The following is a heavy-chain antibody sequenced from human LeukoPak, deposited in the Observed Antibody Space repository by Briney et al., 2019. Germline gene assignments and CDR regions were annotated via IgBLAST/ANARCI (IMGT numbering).Heavy chain of an antibody. J-gene: IGHJ6*03. CDR1: GYSFTSYW. CDR3: ARRTLGYCSSTSCLEYSDYYYYMDV. V-gene: IGHV5-51*01. CDR2: IYPGESDT. D-gene: IGHD2-2*01. Sequence: GESLKISCKGSGYSFTSYWIGWVRQMPGKGLEWMGIIYPGESDTRYSPSFQGQVTISADKSISTAYLQWSSLKASDTAMYYCARRTLGYCSSTSCLEYSDYYYYMDVWGKGTTVTVSS.